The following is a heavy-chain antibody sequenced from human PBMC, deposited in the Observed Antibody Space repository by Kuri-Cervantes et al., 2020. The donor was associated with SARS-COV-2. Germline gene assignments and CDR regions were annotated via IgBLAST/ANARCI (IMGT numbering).Heavy chain of an antibody. CDR2: ISGSGGST. V-gene: IGHV3-23*01. CDR1: GFTFSSYA. Sequence: GESLKISCAASGFTFSSYAMSWVRQAPGKGLEWVSAISGSGGSTYYADSVKGRFTISRDNSKNTLYLQMNSLRAEDTAVYYCAKDGHDYDDLAFDPADSWGQGTLVTVSS. D-gene: IGHD4-17*01. J-gene: IGHJ4*02. CDR3: AKDGHDYDDLAFDPADS.